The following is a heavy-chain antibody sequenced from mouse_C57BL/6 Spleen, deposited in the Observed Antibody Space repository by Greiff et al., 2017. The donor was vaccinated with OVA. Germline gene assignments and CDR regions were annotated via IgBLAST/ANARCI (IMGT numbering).Heavy chain of an antibody. D-gene: IGHD2-5*01. CDR1: GYTFTSYW. V-gene: IGHV1-72*01. CDR3: ARSHYSNYHVPYAMDY. CDR2: IDPNSGGT. J-gene: IGHJ4*01. Sequence: QVQLQQPGAELVKPGASVKLSCKASGYTFTSYWMHWVKQRPGRGLEWIGRIDPNSGGTKYNEKFKSKATLTVDKPSSTAYMQLSSLTSEDSAVYYCARSHYSNYHVPYAMDYWGQGTSVTVSS.